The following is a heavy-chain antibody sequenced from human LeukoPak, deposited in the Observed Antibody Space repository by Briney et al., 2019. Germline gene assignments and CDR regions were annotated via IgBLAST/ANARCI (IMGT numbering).Heavy chain of an antibody. Sequence: GRSLRLSCAASGFTFSSYAMHWVRQAPGKGLEWVAVISYDGSNKYYADSVKGRFTISRDNSKNTLYLRMNSLRAEDTAVYYCARERWDDAFDIWGQGTMVTVSS. J-gene: IGHJ3*02. V-gene: IGHV3-30*04. CDR1: GFTFSSYA. CDR2: ISYDGSNK. CDR3: ARERWDDAFDI. D-gene: IGHD1-26*01.